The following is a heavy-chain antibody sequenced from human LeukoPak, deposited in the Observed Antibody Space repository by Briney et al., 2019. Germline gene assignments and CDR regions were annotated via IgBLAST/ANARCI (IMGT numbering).Heavy chain of an antibody. D-gene: IGHD4-23*01. CDR1: GFTFSSYA. CDR3: ARGRPHGNDY. CDR2: ISYDGSNK. J-gene: IGHJ4*02. V-gene: IGHV3-30-3*01. Sequence: GGSLRLSRAASGFTFSSYAMHWVRQAPGKGLEWVAVISYDGSNKYYADSVKGRFTISRDNSKNTLYLQMNSLRVEDTAVYYCARGRPHGNDYWGQGTLVTVSS.